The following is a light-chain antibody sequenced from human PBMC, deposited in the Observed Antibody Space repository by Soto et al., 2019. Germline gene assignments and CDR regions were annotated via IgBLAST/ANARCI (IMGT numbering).Light chain of an antibody. CDR3: QQYNSYSEA. Sequence: IQMTQSPSTLSASVGDRVIITCRASQSISSWLAWYQQKPGKAPKLLIYDASSLESGVPSRFSGSGSGTEFTLTISSLQPDDFATYYCQQYNSYSEAFGQGTKVDI. J-gene: IGKJ1*01. V-gene: IGKV1-5*01. CDR2: DAS. CDR1: QSISSW.